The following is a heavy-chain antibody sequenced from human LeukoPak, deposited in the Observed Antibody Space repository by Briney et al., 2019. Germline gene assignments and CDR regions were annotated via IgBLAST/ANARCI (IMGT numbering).Heavy chain of an antibody. CDR1: GGSISSYY. V-gene: IGHV4-59*01. CDR2: IYYSGGT. J-gene: IGHJ4*02. Sequence: SETLSLTCTVSGGSISSYYWSWLRQPPGKGLEWLGYIYYSGGTNYNPSLKSRVTISVDTSKIHFSLKLSSVTAADTAAYYCARGEVEYSSSSGPFFDYWGQGTLVTVSS. CDR3: ARGEVEYSSSSGPFFDY. D-gene: IGHD6-6*01.